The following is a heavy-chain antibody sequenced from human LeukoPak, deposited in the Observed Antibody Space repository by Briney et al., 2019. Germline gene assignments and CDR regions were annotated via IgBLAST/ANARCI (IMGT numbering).Heavy chain of an antibody. CDR2: ISSSSSTI. J-gene: IGHJ3*02. Sequence: GGSLGLSCAVSGFTFSSYEMNWVRQAPGKGLEGVSYISSSSSTIYYADSVKGRFTISRDNAKNSLYLQMNSLRAEDTAVYYCARDGDSSGYSDAFDIWGQGTMVTVSS. CDR1: GFTFSSYE. V-gene: IGHV3-48*01. D-gene: IGHD3-22*01. CDR3: ARDGDSSGYSDAFDI.